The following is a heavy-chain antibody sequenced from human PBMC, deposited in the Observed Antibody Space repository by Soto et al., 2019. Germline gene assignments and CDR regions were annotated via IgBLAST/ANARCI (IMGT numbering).Heavy chain of an antibody. CDR2: ISAYNGNT. Sequence: ASVKVSCKASGYTFTSYGINWVRQAPGQGLEWMGWISAYNGNTHYAQKFQGSVTMTWDTSITTAYLDLTRLTTNDTATYFCATWVDYGDFEGFDFWGQGTLVTVSS. V-gene: IGHV1-18*01. D-gene: IGHD4-17*01. J-gene: IGHJ4*02. CDR1: GYTFTSYG. CDR3: ATWVDYGDFEGFDF.